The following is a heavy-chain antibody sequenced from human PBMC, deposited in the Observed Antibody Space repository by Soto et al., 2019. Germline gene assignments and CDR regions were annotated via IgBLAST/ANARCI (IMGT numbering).Heavy chain of an antibody. D-gene: IGHD2-15*01. J-gene: IGHJ6*02. CDR1: GYTFTSYY. Sequence: ASVKVSCKASGYTFTSYYMHWVRQAPGQGLEWMGIINPSGGSTSYAQKFQGRVTMTRDTSTSTVYMELSSPRSEDTAVYYCARERYCSGGSCYGRDYYYYGMDVWGQGTTVTVSS. CDR3: ARERYCSGGSCYGRDYYYYGMDV. V-gene: IGHV1-46*01. CDR2: INPSGGST.